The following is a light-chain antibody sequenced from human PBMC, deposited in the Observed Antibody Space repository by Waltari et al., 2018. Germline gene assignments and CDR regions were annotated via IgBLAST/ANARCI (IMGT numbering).Light chain of an antibody. Sequence: QSALTQPASVSGSPGQSITISCTGTSSDVGGYNYVCWYQQHPGKAPKLMIYDVSNRPSGVSTRFSGSKSGHTASLTISGLQAEHESDYYCSSYTSSSTPYFFGTGTKVTVL. CDR1: SSDVGGYNY. V-gene: IGLV2-14*01. CDR2: DVS. J-gene: IGLJ1*01. CDR3: SSYTSSSTPYF.